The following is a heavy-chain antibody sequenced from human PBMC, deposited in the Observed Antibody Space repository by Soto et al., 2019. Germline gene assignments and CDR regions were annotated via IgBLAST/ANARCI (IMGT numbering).Heavy chain of an antibody. CDR2: IQSGGTT. D-gene: IGHD2-15*01. CDR1: GFTVSSKY. CDR3: ARDDVLCDGGRCYGIPLDV. V-gene: IGHV3-66*01. Sequence: GGSLRLSCAASGFTVSSKYMTWFRQAPGKGLEWVSLIQSGGTTYYADSVKGRFTISRDTSENTLHLQMDSLRVEDTAVYYCARDDVLCDGGRCYGIPLDVWGNGTTVTVSS. J-gene: IGHJ6*04.